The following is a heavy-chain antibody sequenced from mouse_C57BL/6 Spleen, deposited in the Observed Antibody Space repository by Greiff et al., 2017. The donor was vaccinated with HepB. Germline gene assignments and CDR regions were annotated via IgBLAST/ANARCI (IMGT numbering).Heavy chain of an antibody. CDR1: GYSITSGYY. CDR2: ISYDGSN. CDR3: ARHPSYYYGTSMDY. D-gene: IGHD1-1*01. Sequence: EVKLQESGPGLVKPSQSLSLTCSVTGYSITSGYYWNWIRQFPGNKLEWMGYISYDGSNNYNPSLKNRISITRDTSKNQFFLKLNSVTTEDTATYYCARHPSYYYGTSMDYWGQGTSVTVSS. V-gene: IGHV3-6*01. J-gene: IGHJ4*01.